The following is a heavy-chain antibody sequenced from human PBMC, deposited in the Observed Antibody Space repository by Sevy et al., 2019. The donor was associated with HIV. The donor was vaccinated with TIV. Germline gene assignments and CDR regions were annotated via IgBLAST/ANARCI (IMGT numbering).Heavy chain of an antibody. CDR3: ARDFTIFGVVSGIDY. CDR2: ISDDSRYI. Sequence: GGYLRLSCAASGFNFRTYSMNWVRQAPGKGLEWLSSISDDSRYIYYSDSVKGRFTVSRANAKNLLFLQMNNLRVEDTAIYYCARDFTIFGVVSGIDYWGQGNLVTVSS. V-gene: IGHV3-21*04. CDR1: GFNFRTYS. J-gene: IGHJ4*02. D-gene: IGHD3-3*01.